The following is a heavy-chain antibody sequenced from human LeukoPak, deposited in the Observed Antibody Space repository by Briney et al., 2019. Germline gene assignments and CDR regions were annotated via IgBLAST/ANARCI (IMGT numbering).Heavy chain of an antibody. CDR3: AREPLGFGVVTLDY. J-gene: IGHJ4*02. CDR2: ISYDGSNK. CDR1: GFTFSSYA. V-gene: IGHV3-30-3*01. D-gene: IGHD3-3*01. Sequence: PGRSLRLSCAASGFTFSSYAMHWVRQAPGKGLEWVAVISYDGSNKYYADSVEGRFTISRDNSKNTLYLQMNSLRAEDTAVYYCAREPLGFGVVTLDYWGQGTLVTVSS.